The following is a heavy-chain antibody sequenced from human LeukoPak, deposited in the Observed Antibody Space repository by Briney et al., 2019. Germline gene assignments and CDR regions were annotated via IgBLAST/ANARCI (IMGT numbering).Heavy chain of an antibody. Sequence: SVKVSCKASGYTFTSYGISWVRQAPGQGLEWMGEIIPIFGTANYAQKFQGRVTITADESTSTAYMELSSLRSEESAVYYCATLGYDFWSGYYIWFDPSAQGTLVTVSS. CDR1: GYTFTSYG. D-gene: IGHD3-3*01. CDR3: ATLGYDFWSGYYIWFDP. J-gene: IGHJ5*02. CDR2: IIPIFGTA. V-gene: IGHV1-69*13.